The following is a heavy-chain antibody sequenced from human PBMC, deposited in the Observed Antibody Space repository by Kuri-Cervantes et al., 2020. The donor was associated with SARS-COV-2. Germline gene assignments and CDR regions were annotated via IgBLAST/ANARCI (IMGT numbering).Heavy chain of an antibody. CDR2: MYHSGDT. J-gene: IGHJ4*02. CDR3: ARHVGGWSGLYHFDY. CDR1: GGSFSSSSYY. D-gene: IGHD3/OR15-3a*01. V-gene: IGHV4-39*01. Sequence: SETLSLTCTVSGGSFSSSSYYWGWIRQPPGKGLDWIGSMYHSGDTNYNPSLKSRVTMSVDTSKNQFSLKLRSVTAADTAVYYCARHVGGWSGLYHFDYWGRGTLVTVSS.